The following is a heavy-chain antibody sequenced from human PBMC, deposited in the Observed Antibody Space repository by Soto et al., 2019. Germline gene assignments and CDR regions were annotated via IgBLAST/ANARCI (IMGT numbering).Heavy chain of an antibody. J-gene: IGHJ4*02. V-gene: IGHV3-30*18. Sequence: GGSLRLSCAASGFLFSALGMHWVRQTPGKGLEWVAVISYDGKNKFYADSVKGRFTISRDNSKNTLYLQMSSLTPEDTAVYYCAKDRHNIKMAITGYIDNWGPGTLVTVSS. CDR1: GFLFSALG. CDR3: AKDRHNIKMAITGYIDN. CDR2: ISYDGKNK. D-gene: IGHD3-16*01.